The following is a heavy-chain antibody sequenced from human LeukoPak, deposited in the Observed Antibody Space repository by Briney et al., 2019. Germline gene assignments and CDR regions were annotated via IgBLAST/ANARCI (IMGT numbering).Heavy chain of an antibody. Sequence: PWASVKVSCKASGYTFTSYGISWVRQAPGQGLEWMGWISAYNGNTNYAQKFQGRVTMSTDRSTNTAYMELRSLRSDDTAVFYCARDAPAWSRDYWGQGTLVTVSS. J-gene: IGHJ4*02. V-gene: IGHV1-18*01. CDR2: ISAYNGNT. D-gene: IGHD2-8*02. CDR1: GYTFTSYG. CDR3: ARDAPAWSRDY.